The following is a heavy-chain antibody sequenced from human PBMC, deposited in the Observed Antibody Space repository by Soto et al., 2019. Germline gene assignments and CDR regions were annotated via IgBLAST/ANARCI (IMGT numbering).Heavy chain of an antibody. Sequence: GGSLRLSCAASGFTFGSHAMSWVRQAPGKGLEWVSAISGSGGSTNYADSVKGRFTISRDNSKNTVYLQMSSLRSDDTAVYYCARGALEVARQNGMDVWGQGTTVTVSS. D-gene: IGHD2-15*01. CDR3: ARGALEVARQNGMDV. CDR1: GFTFGSHA. V-gene: IGHV3-23*01. CDR2: ISGSGGST. J-gene: IGHJ6*02.